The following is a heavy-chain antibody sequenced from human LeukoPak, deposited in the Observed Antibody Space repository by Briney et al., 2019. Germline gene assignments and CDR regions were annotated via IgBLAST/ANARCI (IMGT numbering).Heavy chain of an antibody. CDR3: ARDYYDFWSGYFWTLSPGVGMDV. V-gene: IGHV3-30-3*01. CDR1: GFTFSSYA. Sequence: AGGSLRLSCAASGFTFSSYAMHWVRQAPGKGLEWVAVISYDGSNKYYADSVKGRFTISRDNSKNTLYLQMNSLRAEDTAVYYCARDYYDFWSGYFWTLSPGVGMDVWGQGTTVTVSS. J-gene: IGHJ6*02. CDR2: ISYDGSNK. D-gene: IGHD3-3*01.